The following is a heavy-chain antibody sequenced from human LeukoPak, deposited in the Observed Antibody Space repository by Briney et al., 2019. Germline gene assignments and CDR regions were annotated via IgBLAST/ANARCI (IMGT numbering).Heavy chain of an antibody. CDR1: GGSISSYY. D-gene: IGHD3-3*01. CDR3: ARGGITILDWFDP. J-gene: IGHJ5*02. Sequence: SETLSLTCTVSGGSISSYYWSWIRQPPGKGLEWIGYIYYSGSTNYNPSLKSRVTISVDTSKNQFSLKLSSVTAADTAVYYCARGGITILDWFDPWGQGTLVTVSS. V-gene: IGHV4-59*12. CDR2: IYYSGST.